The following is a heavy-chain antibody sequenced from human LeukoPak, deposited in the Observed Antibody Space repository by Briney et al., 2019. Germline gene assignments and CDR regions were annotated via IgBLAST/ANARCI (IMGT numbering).Heavy chain of an antibody. J-gene: IGHJ3*02. CDR1: GGSISSYY. CDR2: IYYSGST. V-gene: IGHV4-59*01. D-gene: IGHD2-15*01. Sequence: PSETLSLTCTVSGGSISSYYWSWIRQPPGKGLEWIGYIYYSGSTNYNPSLKSRVTISVDTSKNRFSLKLSSVTAADTAVYYCARGVVVAATGIRAFDIWGQGTMVTVSS. CDR3: ARGVVVAATGIRAFDI.